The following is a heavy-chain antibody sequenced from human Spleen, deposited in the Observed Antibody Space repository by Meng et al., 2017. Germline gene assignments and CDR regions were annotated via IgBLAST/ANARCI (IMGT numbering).Heavy chain of an antibody. D-gene: IGHD6-13*01. V-gene: IGHV1-2*06. CDR2: INPKSGDT. CDR1: GYTFPASW. J-gene: IGHJ4*02. CDR3: ARDEDISAAGKLFGDY. Sequence: QGRPVRSGAAVKNPGSSVKVSCKASGYTFPASWLHWVRRAPGQGLEWMGRINPKSGDTHYAQRFQGRVTMTGDTSISTAYMELSGLRSDDTAMYYCARDEDISAAGKLFGDYWGQGTLVTVSS.